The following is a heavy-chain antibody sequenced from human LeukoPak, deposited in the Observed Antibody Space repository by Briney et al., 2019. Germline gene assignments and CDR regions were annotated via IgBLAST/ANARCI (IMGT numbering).Heavy chain of an antibody. J-gene: IGHJ4*02. CDR3: ARGRNYDFWSGYQIYFDY. Sequence: NSSETLSLTCTVSGGSISSYYWSWIRQPPGKGLEWIGYIYYSGSTNYNPSLKSRVTISVDTSKNQFSLKLSSVTAADTAVYYCARGRNYDFWSGYQIYFDYWGQGTLVTVSS. D-gene: IGHD3-3*01. V-gene: IGHV4-59*01. CDR1: GGSISSYY. CDR2: IYYSGST.